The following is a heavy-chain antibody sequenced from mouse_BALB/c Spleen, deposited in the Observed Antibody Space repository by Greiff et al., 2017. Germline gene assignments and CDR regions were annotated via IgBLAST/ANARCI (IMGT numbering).Heavy chain of an antibody. D-gene: IGHD1-1*01. CDR3: TREGITTVYYFDY. J-gene: IGHJ2*01. CDR2: ISSGGSYT. Sequence: EVKVVESGGGLVKPGGSLKLSCAASGFTFSSYTMSWVRQTPEKRLEWVATISSGGSYTYYPDSVKGRFTISRDNAKNTLYLQMSSLKSEDTAMYYCTREGITTVYYFDYWGQGTTLTVSS. V-gene: IGHV5-6-4*01. CDR1: GFTFSSYT.